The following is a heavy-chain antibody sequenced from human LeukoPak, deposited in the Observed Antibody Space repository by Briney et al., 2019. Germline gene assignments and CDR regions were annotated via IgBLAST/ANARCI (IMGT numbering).Heavy chain of an antibody. J-gene: IGHJ4*02. CDR2: ISGSGGQT. CDR3: AKDMKPDGLWDADY. D-gene: IGHD1-14*01. Sequence: PGGSLRLSCAASGFTFSSYAMSWVRQAPGKGLEWVSGISGSGGQTFYADSVKGRFTISRDNSNSFLFLHMDSLRAEDTALYYCAKDMKPDGLWDADYWGQGTLVTVSS. V-gene: IGHV3-23*01. CDR1: GFTFSSYA.